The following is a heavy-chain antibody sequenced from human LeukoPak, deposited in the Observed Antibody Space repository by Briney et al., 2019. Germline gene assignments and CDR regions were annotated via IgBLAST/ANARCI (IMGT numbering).Heavy chain of an antibody. J-gene: IGHJ3*02. V-gene: IGHV3-30-3*01. CDR2: ISYDGSNK. Sequence: GGSLRLSCAASGFTFRSYAMHWVRQAPGKGLEWVAVISYDGSNKDYADSVKGRFTISRDNSKNTLFLQMNSLRAEDTAVYYCAREIFNGFDIWGQGTMVTVSS. CDR1: GFTFRSYA. CDR3: AREIFNGFDI.